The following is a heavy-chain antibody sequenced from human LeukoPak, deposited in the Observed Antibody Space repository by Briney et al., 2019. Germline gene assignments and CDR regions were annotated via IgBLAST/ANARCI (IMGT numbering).Heavy chain of an antibody. Sequence: SETLSLTCTVSGGSISSNYWSWIRQPPGKGLEWIGYIYYSGSTNYNPSLKSRVTISVDTSKNQFSLKLSSVTAADTAVYYCARSIGSYGIDPFDYWGQGTLATVSS. CDR2: IYYSGST. CDR1: GGSISSNY. V-gene: IGHV4-59*01. J-gene: IGHJ4*02. D-gene: IGHD5-18*01. CDR3: ARSIGSYGIDPFDY.